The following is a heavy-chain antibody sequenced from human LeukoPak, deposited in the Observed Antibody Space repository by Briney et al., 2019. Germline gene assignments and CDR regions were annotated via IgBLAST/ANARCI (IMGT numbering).Heavy chain of an antibody. J-gene: IGHJ6*02. CDR2: IIPIFGTA. CDR1: GGTFSSYA. Sequence: ASVKVSCKASGGTFSSYAISWVRQAPGQGLEWMGGIIPIFGTANYAQKFQGRVTITADESTSTAYMELSSLRSEDTAVCYCARSMDYYDSSGYYDPLGYYYGMDVWGQGTTVTVSS. V-gene: IGHV1-69*13. D-gene: IGHD3-22*01. CDR3: ARSMDYYDSSGYYDPLGYYYGMDV.